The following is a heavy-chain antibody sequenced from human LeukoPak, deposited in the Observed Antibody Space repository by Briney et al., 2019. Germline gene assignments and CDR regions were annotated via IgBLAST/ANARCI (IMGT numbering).Heavy chain of an antibody. J-gene: IGHJ4*02. V-gene: IGHV3-7*01. CDR3: ARVAVWIAVADFDY. CDR2: IKQDGSEK. Sequence: PGGSLRLSCAASGFTFSSYWMSWVRQAPGKGLEWVANIKQDGSEKYYVDSVKGRFTISRDNAKNSLYLQTNSLRAEDTAVYYCARVAVWIAVADFDYWGQGTLVTVSS. CDR1: GFTFSSYW. D-gene: IGHD6-19*01.